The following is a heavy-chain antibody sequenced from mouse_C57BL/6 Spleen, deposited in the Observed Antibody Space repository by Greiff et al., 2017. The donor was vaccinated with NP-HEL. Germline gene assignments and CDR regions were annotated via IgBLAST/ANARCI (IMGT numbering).Heavy chain of an antibody. CDR2: IDPEDGDT. V-gene: IGHV14-1*01. J-gene: IGHJ4*01. D-gene: IGHD2-3*01. CDR1: GFNIKDYY. Sequence: VQLKESGAELVRPGASVKLSCTASGFNIKDYYMHWVKPRPEQGLEWIGRIDPEDGDTEYAPKFQGKATMTADTSSNTAYLQLSSLTSEDTAVYYCTDGYPFYAMDYWGQGTSVTVSS. CDR3: TDGYPFYAMDY.